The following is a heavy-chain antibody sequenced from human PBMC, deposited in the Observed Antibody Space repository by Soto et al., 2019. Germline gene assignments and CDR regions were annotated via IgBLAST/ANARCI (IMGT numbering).Heavy chain of an antibody. J-gene: IGHJ6*03. CDR3: ARDKDIVATIFSSAYYYYMDV. CDR2: INHSGST. V-gene: IGHV4-34*01. CDR1: GGSFSGYY. Sequence: QVQLQQWGAGLLKPSETLSLTCAVYGGSFSGYYWSCIRQPPGKGLEWIGEINHSGSTNYNPSLKSRVTISVETSKNQCSRKLSSVTAADTAVYYCARDKDIVATIFSSAYYYYMDVWGKGTTVTVSS. D-gene: IGHD5-12*01.